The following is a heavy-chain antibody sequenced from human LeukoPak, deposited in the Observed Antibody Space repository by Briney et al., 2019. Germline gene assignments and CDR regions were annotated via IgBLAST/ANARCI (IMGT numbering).Heavy chain of an antibody. CDR2: INPSGGST. V-gene: IGHV1-46*01. D-gene: IGHD2-21*02. CDR3: ASALGYCGGDCYSVFAAFDI. Sequence: ASVTVSFMACGYTFTSYYIHWVRQAPGQGGEWVGIINPSGGSTSYAQKVQGRVTMTRDTSTSTVYMELSSLRSEDTAVYYCASALGYCGGDCYSVFAAFDIWGQGTMVTVSS. CDR1: GYTFTSYY. J-gene: IGHJ3*02.